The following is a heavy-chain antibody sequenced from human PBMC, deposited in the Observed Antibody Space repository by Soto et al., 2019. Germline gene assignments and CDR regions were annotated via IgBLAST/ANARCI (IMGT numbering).Heavy chain of an antibody. V-gene: IGHV1-46*01. CDR2: INRNSGST. D-gene: IGHD2-2*01. CDR3: ARAGIAYCSSTTCYLYYYVMDV. Sequence: ASVKVSCKASGYSVTSYYMHWVRQAPGQGLEWMGIINRNSGSTTCAQKFQGRVTMTRDKSPSTVYMEPSSLTSGDTAVYYCARAGIAYCSSTTCYLYYYVMDVWGQGTTVTVSS. CDR1: GYSVTSYY. J-gene: IGHJ6*02.